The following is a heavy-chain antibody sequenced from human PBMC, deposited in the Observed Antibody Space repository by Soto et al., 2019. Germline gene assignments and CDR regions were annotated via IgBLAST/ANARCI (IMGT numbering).Heavy chain of an antibody. CDR2: IYPGDSDT. J-gene: IGHJ4*02. V-gene: IGHV5-51*01. D-gene: IGHD4-17*01. CDR3: ARSAGYGDYARLAEY. Sequence: GESLKISCKGSGYSFTSYWIGWVRQMPGKGLEWMGIIYPGDSDTRYSPSFQGQVTISADKSISTAYLQWSSLKASDTAMYYCARSAGYGDYARLAEYWGQGTLVTVSS. CDR1: GYSFTSYW.